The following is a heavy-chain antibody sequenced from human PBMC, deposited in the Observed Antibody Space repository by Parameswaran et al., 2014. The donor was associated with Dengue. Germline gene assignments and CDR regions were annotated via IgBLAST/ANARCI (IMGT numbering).Heavy chain of an antibody. CDR3: AREDGYSGYDLLDY. D-gene: IGHD5-12*01. J-gene: IGHJ4*02. Sequence: VRQMPGKGLEWVAVISYDGSNKYYADSVKGRFTISRDNSKNTLYLQMNSLRAEDTAVYYCAREDGYSGYDLLDYWGQGTLVTVSS. CDR2: ISYDGSNK. V-gene: IGHV3-30-3*01.